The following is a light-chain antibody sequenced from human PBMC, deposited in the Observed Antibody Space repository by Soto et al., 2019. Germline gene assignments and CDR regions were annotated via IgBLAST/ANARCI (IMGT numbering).Light chain of an antibody. CDR1: QTVSSY. V-gene: IGKV3-11*01. Sequence: EIVFTQSPATLALSPGERAPLSSRASQTVSSYLLWYQQKPGQAPRLLIYDASNRASGTPARFSGSGSETDFTLTISSLEPEDIAVYYCQHRMNWPLTFGQGTRLEIK. CDR3: QHRMNWPLT. J-gene: IGKJ5*01. CDR2: DAS.